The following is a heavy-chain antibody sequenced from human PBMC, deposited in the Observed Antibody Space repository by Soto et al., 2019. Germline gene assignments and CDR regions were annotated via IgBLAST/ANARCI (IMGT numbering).Heavy chain of an antibody. V-gene: IGHV3-74*01. J-gene: IGHJ6*04. D-gene: IGHD3-10*01. CDR2: IDNAGTDS. Sequence: EVQLVESGGGLVQPGGSLRLSCAASGFTFSGRSMHWVRQAPGKGLVWVAGIDNAGTDSTYADSVKGRFTSSRDNAKNTLYLQMNSLRVEDTAGYDGARGWFGPDVWGKGTTVTVAS. CDR3: ARGWFGPDV. CDR1: GFTFSGRS.